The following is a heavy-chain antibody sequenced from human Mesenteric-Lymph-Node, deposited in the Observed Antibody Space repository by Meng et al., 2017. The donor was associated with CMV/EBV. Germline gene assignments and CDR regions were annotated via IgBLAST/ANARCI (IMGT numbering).Heavy chain of an antibody. CDR2: IYPGDSDT. J-gene: IGHJ4*02. V-gene: IGHV5-51*01. CDR3: ARHGAGEAPFDH. CDR1: GYSFTSYW. Sequence: CKGSGYSFTSYWIGWVRQMPGNGLEWMGIIYPGDSDTRYSPSFQGQVTISADKSLNTAYLQWSRLKASDTAMYYCARHGAGEAPFDHWGQGTLVTVSS. D-gene: IGHD4-17*01.